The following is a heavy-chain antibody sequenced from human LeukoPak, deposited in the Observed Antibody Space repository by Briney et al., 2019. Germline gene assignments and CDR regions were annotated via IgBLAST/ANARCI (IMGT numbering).Heavy chain of an antibody. V-gene: IGHV3-53*01. D-gene: IGHD3-16*01. Sequence: PTGGSLRLSCAASGFTVSSYYVSWVRQAPGKGLEGVSVIYSGGSTYYADSVEGRFTVSRDNSKNTLYLQMNTLRAEDTAVYYCARDLHPRLTGFFDYWGQGALVSVSS. CDR2: IYSGGST. CDR1: GFTVSSYY. J-gene: IGHJ4*02. CDR3: ARDLHPRLTGFFDY.